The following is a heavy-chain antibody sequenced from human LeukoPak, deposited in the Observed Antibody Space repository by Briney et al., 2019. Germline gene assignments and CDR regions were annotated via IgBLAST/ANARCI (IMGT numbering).Heavy chain of an antibody. CDR2: INPNSGGT. J-gene: IGHJ5*02. V-gene: IGHV1-2*02. CDR1: GYTLTGYY. D-gene: IGHD3-3*01. Sequence: ASVKVSCKAFGYTLTGYYMHWMRQSPGQGLEWMGWINPNSGGTNYSQKFQGRVTMARETCISTAYMELRRLRSDDTAVYYCARGSWVTIFGVVTDSNWFDPWGQGTLVTVSS. CDR3: ARGSWVTIFGVVTDSNWFDP.